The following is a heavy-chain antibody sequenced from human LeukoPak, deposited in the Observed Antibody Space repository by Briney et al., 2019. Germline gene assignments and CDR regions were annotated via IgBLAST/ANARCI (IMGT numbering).Heavy chain of an antibody. V-gene: IGHV6-1*01. J-gene: IGHJ5*02. CDR1: GDSVSSNSAA. CDR3: AKTIAVAGTNWFDP. Sequence: SQTLSLTFAISGDSVSSNSAAWNWIRQSPSRGLEWLGRTYYRSKWYNDYAVSVKSRITINPDTSKNQFSLQLNSVTPEDTAVYYCAKTIAVAGTNWFDPWGQGTLVTVSS. CDR2: TYYRSKWYN. D-gene: IGHD6-19*01.